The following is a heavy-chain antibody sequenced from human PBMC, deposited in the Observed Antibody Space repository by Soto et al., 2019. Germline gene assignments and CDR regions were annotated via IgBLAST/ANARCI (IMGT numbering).Heavy chain of an antibody. CDR1: GXXXTRYD. CDR2: MNPKSGYT. V-gene: IGHV1-8*01. Sequence: QVQLVQSGAEVKKPGASVKVSCXTSGXXXTRYDINWVRQATGQGLEWMGWMNPKSGYTGSAQRFQGRITMTRDTSISTAYMELSSLRSEXXXXXXXXXXXGDLDYWGQGTLVTVSS. J-gene: IGHJ4*01. CDR3: XXXXGDLDY. D-gene: IGHD2-21*02.